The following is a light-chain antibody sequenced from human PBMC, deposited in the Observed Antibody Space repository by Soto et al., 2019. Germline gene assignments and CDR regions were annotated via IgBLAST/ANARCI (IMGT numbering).Light chain of an antibody. CDR2: GAS. J-gene: IGKJ1*01. CDR3: RQYNDWPVT. Sequence: EIVMPQSPATLSVSPGERATLSCRASESVSSNLAWYQQKPGQASRLLIYGASTRATGIPARFSGSRSWTDFTRTVSSLQSEAFAVYYCRQYNDWPVTFGQWTKV. V-gene: IGKV3-15*01. CDR1: ESVSSN.